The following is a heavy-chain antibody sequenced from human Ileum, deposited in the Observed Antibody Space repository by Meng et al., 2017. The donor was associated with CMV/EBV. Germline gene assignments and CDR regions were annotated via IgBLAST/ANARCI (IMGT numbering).Heavy chain of an antibody. CDR1: GFTFSTYG. CDR3: AKEYSSGWHNFDY. CDR2: ISYDGNYK. D-gene: IGHD6-19*01. Sequence: AASGFTFSTYGMHWVRQAPGKGLEWVTVISYDGNYKHYADSVKGRFTISRDNSKNTLYLQMNSLRAEDTAVYYCAKEYSSGWHNFDYWGLGTLVTVSS. V-gene: IGHV3-30*18. J-gene: IGHJ4*02.